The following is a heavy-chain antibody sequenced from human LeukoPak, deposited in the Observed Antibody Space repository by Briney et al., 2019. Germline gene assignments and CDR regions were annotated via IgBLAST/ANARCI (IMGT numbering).Heavy chain of an antibody. V-gene: IGHV4-34*01. CDR2: INHSGNP. CDR1: GGSFSGYY. Sequence: SETLSLTCAVYGGSFSGYYWRWLRQPPGKGVEGIGEINHSGNPSYHPSLKSRLAISVDTSKNQFSLKLNSVTAADTAVYYCARGQEYSSSSAGFDYWGLGTLVTVSS. D-gene: IGHD6-6*01. CDR3: ARGQEYSSSSAGFDY. J-gene: IGHJ4*02.